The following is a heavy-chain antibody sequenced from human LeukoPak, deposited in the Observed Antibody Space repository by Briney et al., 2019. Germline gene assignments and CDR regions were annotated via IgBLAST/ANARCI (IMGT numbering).Heavy chain of an antibody. CDR1: GFTSSSYG. Sequence: GGSLRLSCAASGFTSSSYGMHWVRQAPGKGLEWVAVISYDGSNKYYADSVRGRFTISRDNSKNTLYLQMNSLRAEDTAVYYCAKDLDSSGWAYYYYGMDVWGQGTTVTVSS. J-gene: IGHJ6*02. CDR2: ISYDGSNK. V-gene: IGHV3-30*18. CDR3: AKDLDSSGWAYYYYGMDV. D-gene: IGHD6-19*01.